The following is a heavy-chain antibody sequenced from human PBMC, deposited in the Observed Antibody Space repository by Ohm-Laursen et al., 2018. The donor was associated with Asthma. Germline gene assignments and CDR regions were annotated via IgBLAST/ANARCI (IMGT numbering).Heavy chain of an antibody. V-gene: IGHV3-30-3*01. CDR1: GFTFRSYA. Sequence: SLRLSCSASGFTFRSYAMHWVRQAPGKGLEWVAVGGSYYDGGLKYYADSVNGRFTVSRDDSKNTLYLQMNSLRPDDTALYYCAKEVGVGTATILLHNYFDPWGQGTPVTVSS. CDR2: GGSYYDGGLK. D-gene: IGHD1-7*01. J-gene: IGHJ5*02. CDR3: AKEVGVGTATILLHNYFDP.